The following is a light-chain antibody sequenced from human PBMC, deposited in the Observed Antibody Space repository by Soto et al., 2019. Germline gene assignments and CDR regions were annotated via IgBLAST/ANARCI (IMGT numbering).Light chain of an antibody. Sequence: QSVLTQPPSASGTPGQRVTISCSGSSSNIGSNYVYWYQQLPGTAPKLLIYRNNQRPSGVPVRFSGSKSGTSASLAISGLRSEDEADYYCAAWDDSLSGLWVFGGGTQLTVL. CDR2: RNN. J-gene: IGLJ3*02. CDR3: AAWDDSLSGLWV. CDR1: SSNIGSNY. V-gene: IGLV1-47*01.